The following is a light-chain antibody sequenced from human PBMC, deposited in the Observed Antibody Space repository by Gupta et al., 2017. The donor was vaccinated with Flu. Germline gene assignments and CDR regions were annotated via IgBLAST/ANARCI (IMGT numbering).Light chain of an antibody. CDR2: GAS. Sequence: EIVLTQSPGTLSLSPWERATLSCRASQCVSSSYLAWYQQKPGQPPRLLLYGASSRATGIPDRFSGSGSGTDFTLTISRLEPEDFAVYYCQQYGSSAYTFGQGTKLEIK. CDR1: QCVSSSY. J-gene: IGKJ2*01. V-gene: IGKV3-20*01. CDR3: QQYGSSAYT.